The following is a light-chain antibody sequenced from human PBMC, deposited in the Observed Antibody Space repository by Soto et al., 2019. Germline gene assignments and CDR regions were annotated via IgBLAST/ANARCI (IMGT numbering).Light chain of an antibody. CDR2: DVS. J-gene: IGLJ3*02. CDR3: SSYTSSSTWV. V-gene: IGLV2-14*01. Sequence: QSVLTQPASVSGSPGQSIAISCTGTSSDVGGYNYVSWYQQHPGKTPNLMIYDVSNRPSGVSNRFSGSKSGNTPSLTISGLQAEDEADYYCSSYTSSSTWVFGGGTKLTVL. CDR1: SSDVGGYNY.